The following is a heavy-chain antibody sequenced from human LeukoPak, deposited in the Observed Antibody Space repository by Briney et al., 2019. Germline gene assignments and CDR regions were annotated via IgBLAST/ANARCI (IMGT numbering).Heavy chain of an antibody. V-gene: IGHV3-7*01. CDR3: ARDPTMIVVVTDAFDI. CDR2: IKQDGSEK. Sequence: GGSLRLSCAASGFTFSSYWMSWVRQAPGKGLEWVANIKQDGSEKYYVDSVKGRFTISRDNAKNSLYLQMNSLRAEDTAVYYCARDPTMIVVVTDAFDIWGQGTMVTVSS. D-gene: IGHD3-22*01. J-gene: IGHJ3*02. CDR1: GFTFSSYW.